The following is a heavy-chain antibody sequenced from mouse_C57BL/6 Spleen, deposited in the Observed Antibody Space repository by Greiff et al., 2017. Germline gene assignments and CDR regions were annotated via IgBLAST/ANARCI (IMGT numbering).Heavy chain of an antibody. D-gene: IGHD4-1*01. CDR1: GYTFTDYS. CDR2: IYPGSGNT. V-gene: IGHV1-76*01. Sequence: QVQLQQSGAELVRPGASVKLSCKASGYTFTDYSINWVKQRPGQGLEWIARIYPGSGNTYYNEKFKGKATLTAEKSSSTAYMQLSSLTSEDSAVYFWARAVTGYYFDYWGQGTTLTVSS. J-gene: IGHJ2*01. CDR3: ARAVTGYYFDY.